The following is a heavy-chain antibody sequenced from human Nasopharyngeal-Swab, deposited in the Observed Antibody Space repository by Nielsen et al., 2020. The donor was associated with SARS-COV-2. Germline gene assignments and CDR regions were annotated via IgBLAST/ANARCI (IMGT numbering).Heavy chain of an antibody. CDR2: ISAYNGNT. D-gene: IGHD2-21*02. CDR1: GYTFTSYG. CDR3: ARLSYCGGDCYWSFIDY. V-gene: IGHV1-18*04. J-gene: IGHJ4*02. Sequence: ASGKVSCKASGYTFTSYGISWVRQAPGQGLEWMGWISAYNGNTNYAQKLQGRVTMTTDTSTSTAYMELRSLRSDDTAVYYCARLSYCGGDCYWSFIDYWGRGTLVTVSS.